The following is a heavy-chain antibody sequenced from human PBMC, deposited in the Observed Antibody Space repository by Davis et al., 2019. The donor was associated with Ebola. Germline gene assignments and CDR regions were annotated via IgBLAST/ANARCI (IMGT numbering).Heavy chain of an antibody. CDR1: GITVSANY. CDR2: IYYGGST. J-gene: IGHJ4*02. CDR3: AEGLPADH. V-gene: IGHV3-53*01. Sequence: PGGSLRLSCAASGITVSANYMSWVRQAPGKGLEYVSIIYYGGSTYYADSVKGRFISSRDSSKNTLYLQMDNLRAEDTAFYYCAEGLPADHWGQGTLVTVSS.